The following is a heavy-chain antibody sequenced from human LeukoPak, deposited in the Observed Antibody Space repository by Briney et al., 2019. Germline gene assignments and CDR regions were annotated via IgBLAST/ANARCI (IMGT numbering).Heavy chain of an antibody. CDR3: ARDGPLYCSGGSCYSYFQH. D-gene: IGHD2-15*01. J-gene: IGHJ1*01. V-gene: IGHV1-18*01. Sequence: ASVKVSCKASGYTFTSYGISWARQAPGQGLEWMGWISAYNGNTNYAQKLQGRVTMTTDTSTSTAYMELRSLRSDDTAVYYCARDGPLYCSGGSCYSYFQHWGQGTLVTVSS. CDR2: ISAYNGNT. CDR1: GYTFTSYG.